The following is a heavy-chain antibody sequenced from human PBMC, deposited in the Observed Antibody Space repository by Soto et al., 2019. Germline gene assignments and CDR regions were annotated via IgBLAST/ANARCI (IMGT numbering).Heavy chain of an antibody. D-gene: IGHD2-15*01. Sequence: LRLSCAASGFTFSGSSVHWVRQASGKGLEWVGRIRNKANSYATAYAASVRGRFTISRDDSKNTAFLQMNSLNTEDTAVYYCISHSPEDMIRTWGQGTLVTVSS. CDR3: ISHSPEDMIRT. CDR2: IRNKANSYAT. J-gene: IGHJ4*02. V-gene: IGHV3-73*01. CDR1: GFTFSGSS.